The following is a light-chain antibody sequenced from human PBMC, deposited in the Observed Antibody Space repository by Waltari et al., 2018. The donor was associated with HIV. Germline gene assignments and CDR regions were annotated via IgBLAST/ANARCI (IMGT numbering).Light chain of an antibody. CDR2: EAT. CDR3: SAYAGSNNWV. V-gene: IGLV2-8*01. CDR1: ISDVVGYNY. J-gene: IGLJ3*02. Sequence: QSALTQPPSASGSPGQSVTISCSGTISDVVGYNYVSWYQQYPGKAPKLMIYEATKRPSGVPDRFSGSKSDNTASLTGSGLQAEDEADYYCSAYAGSNNWVFGGGTKLTVL.